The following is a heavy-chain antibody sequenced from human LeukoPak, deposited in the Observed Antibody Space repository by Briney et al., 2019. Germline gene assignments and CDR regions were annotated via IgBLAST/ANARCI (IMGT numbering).Heavy chain of an antibody. J-gene: IGHJ4*02. D-gene: IGHD6-19*01. CDR1: GFTFKSYS. Sequence: GGSLRLSCEASGFTFKSYSMNWVRQAPGKGLEWVSSISSGSGNIDYADSVKGRFTISRDNSKNTLYLQMNSLRAEDTAVYYCARRSGIAVAGAFDYWGQGTLVTVSS. CDR2: ISSGSGNI. V-gene: IGHV3-21*04. CDR3: ARRSGIAVAGAFDY.